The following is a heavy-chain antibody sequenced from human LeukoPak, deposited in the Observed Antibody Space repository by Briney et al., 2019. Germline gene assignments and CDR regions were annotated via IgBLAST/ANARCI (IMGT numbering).Heavy chain of an antibody. V-gene: IGHV4-61*02. CDR1: GGSITSADYY. J-gene: IGHJ4*02. CDR3: ARLSIDASCLDY. Sequence: SETLSHTCIESGGSITSADYYWSWIRQPAGKGLEWIGRTSSSGRTDYNPSLKRPVTISLDTFKNNFSLKLSSVTAADTAVYYCARLSIDASCLDYWGQGTLVTVP. D-gene: IGHD2-8*01. CDR2: TSSSGRT.